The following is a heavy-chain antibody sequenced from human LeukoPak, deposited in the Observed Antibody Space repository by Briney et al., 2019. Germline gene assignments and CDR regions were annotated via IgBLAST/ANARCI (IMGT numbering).Heavy chain of an antibody. Sequence: SETLSLTCTVSGGSVSSSYWSWIRQPPGKGLEWTGYFYYSGSTNYNPSLMSRVTISVDTSKNQFSLKLSSVTAADTAVYYCARMYSSGWHFDLWGRGTLVTVSS. D-gene: IGHD6-19*01. CDR3: ARMYSSGWHFDL. J-gene: IGHJ2*01. CDR2: FYYSGST. V-gene: IGHV4-59*02. CDR1: GGSVSSSY.